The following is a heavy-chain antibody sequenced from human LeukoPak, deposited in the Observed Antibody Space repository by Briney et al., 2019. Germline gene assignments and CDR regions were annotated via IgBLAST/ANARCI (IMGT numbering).Heavy chain of an antibody. Sequence: PGGSLRLSCAASGFTFSTHWMIWVRQAPGKGLEWVANIKQDGSEKYYVDSVEGRFIISRDNAKNSLYLQMNSLRAEDTAVYYCANALGAHYFDSWGQGTLVTVSS. CDR2: IKQDGSEK. CDR1: GFTFSTHW. J-gene: IGHJ4*02. V-gene: IGHV3-7*05. CDR3: ANALGAHYFDS. D-gene: IGHD1-26*01.